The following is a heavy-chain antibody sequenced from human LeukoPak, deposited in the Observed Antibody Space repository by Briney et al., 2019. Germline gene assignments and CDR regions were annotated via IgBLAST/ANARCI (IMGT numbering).Heavy chain of an antibody. CDR1: GRSMRSYY. J-gene: IGHJ3*02. CDR2: IFYSGRN. CDR3: ARDKGYSSGWYVQSDAFDI. D-gene: IGHD6-19*01. Sequence: PSETLSLTCTVSGRSMRSYYWNWIRQPPRKGLDWIVYIFYSGRNNYNPSLKSRVNISVDTSKTQSSLKMTSVTAAATAVYYCARDKGYSSGWYVQSDAFDIWGQGTMVTVSS. V-gene: IGHV4-59*01.